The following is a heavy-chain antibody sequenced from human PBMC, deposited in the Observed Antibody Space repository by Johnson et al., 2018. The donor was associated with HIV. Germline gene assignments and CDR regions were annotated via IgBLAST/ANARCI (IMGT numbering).Heavy chain of an antibody. CDR3: ASARGSMIVVGSAFDI. D-gene: IGHD3-22*01. Sequence: QVQLVESGGGVVQPGRSLRLSCAASGFIFSGSAMHWVRQAPGKGLEWVASISYEGSNIHYGDSVRGRFTISRDNSKKTVYLQMNSLRAEDTAVYYCASARGSMIVVGSAFDIWGQGTMVTVSS. CDR2: ISYEGSNI. J-gene: IGHJ3*02. CDR1: GFIFSGSA. V-gene: IGHV3-30-3*01.